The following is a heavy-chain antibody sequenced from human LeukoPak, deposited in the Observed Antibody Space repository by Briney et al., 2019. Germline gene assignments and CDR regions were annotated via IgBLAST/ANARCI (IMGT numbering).Heavy chain of an antibody. Sequence: GGSLRLSCAASGFTFSTYWMHWVRQAPGKGLVWVSRINRDGSSTSYADSVKGRFTISRDNAKNTLYLQMNSLRAEDTAVYYCAIERETYFDILTVYYTLGDAFDIWGQGTMVTVSS. V-gene: IGHV3-74*01. CDR2: INRDGSST. D-gene: IGHD3-9*01. CDR3: AIERETYFDILTVYYTLGDAFDI. CDR1: GFTFSTYW. J-gene: IGHJ3*02.